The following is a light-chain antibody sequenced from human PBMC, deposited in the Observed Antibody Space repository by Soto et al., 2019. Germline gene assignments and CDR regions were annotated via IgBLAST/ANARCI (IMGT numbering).Light chain of an antibody. Sequence: IVMTQSPESLAVSLGERATINWRSSQSVLYRSNNKNYLAWYQQKPGQPPKLLIYWASSPESGVPDRFSGSGSGTDFTLTISSMQAEDVAVYYCQQYYSTPTFGQGTKVDIK. CDR2: WAS. CDR1: QSVLYRSNNKNY. J-gene: IGKJ1*01. V-gene: IGKV4-1*01. CDR3: QQYYSTPT.